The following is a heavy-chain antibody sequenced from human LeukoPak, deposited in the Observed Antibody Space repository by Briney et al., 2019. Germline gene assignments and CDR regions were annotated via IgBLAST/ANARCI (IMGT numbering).Heavy chain of an antibody. CDR3: ARDWYCTGGICNDCFDP. D-gene: IGHD2-8*02. CDR2: VSTYNDDT. V-gene: IGHV1-18*01. Sequence: ASVKVSCKASGYTFTNYGISWVRQAPGQGLEWMGWVSTYNDDTNYAQNFQGRVTMTTDTSTNTAYMELRSLRSDDTALYYCARDWYCTGGICNDCFDPWGQGTLVTVSS. J-gene: IGHJ5*02. CDR1: GYTFTNYG.